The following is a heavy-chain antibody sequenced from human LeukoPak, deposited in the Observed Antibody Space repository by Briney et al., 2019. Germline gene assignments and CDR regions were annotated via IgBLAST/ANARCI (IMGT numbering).Heavy chain of an antibody. J-gene: IGHJ4*02. CDR2: IYTSGST. Sequence: PSETLSLTCTVSGVSISSGSYYWSWIRQPAGKGLEWIGRIYTSGSTNYNPSLKSRLTISADTPKNQFSLKLSSVTAADTAVYYCAGGAWNYYYWGQGTLVTVSS. CDR3: AGGAWNYYY. V-gene: IGHV4-61*02. D-gene: IGHD1-7*01. CDR1: GVSISSGSYY.